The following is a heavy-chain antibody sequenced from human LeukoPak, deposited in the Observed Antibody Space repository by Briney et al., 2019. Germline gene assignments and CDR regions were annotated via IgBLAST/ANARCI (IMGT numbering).Heavy chain of an antibody. Sequence: GGSLRLSCAASGFTFSSYSMNWVRQAPGKGLEWVSSISSSSSYIYYTDSVKGRFTISRDNAKNSLYLQMNSLRAEDTAVYYCARDHQEYCSGGSCTYFDYWGQGTLVTVSS. CDR2: ISSSSSYI. CDR1: GFTFSSYS. J-gene: IGHJ4*02. V-gene: IGHV3-21*01. D-gene: IGHD2-15*01. CDR3: ARDHQEYCSGGSCTYFDY.